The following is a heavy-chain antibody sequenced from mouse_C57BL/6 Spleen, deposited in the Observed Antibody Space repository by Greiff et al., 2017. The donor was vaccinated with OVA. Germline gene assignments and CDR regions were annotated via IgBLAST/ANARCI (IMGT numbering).Heavy chain of an antibody. CDR1: GYTFTSYW. J-gene: IGHJ2*01. CDR3: ARTYDGYYPHFDY. Sequence: QVQLQQPGAELVKPGASVKLSCKASGYTFTSYWMHWVKQRPGQGLEWIGMIHPNSGSTNYNEKFKSKATLTVDKSSSTAYMQLSSLTSEDSAVYDCARTYDGYYPHFDYWGQGTTLTVSS. D-gene: IGHD2-3*01. CDR2: IHPNSGST. V-gene: IGHV1-64*01.